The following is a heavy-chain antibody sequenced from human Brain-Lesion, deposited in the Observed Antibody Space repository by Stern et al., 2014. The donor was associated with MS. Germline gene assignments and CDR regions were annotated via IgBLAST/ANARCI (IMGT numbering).Heavy chain of an antibody. D-gene: IGHD5-18*01. V-gene: IGHV4-61*02. CDR1: GGSVGSGSYD. CDR2: IYTTGST. J-gene: IGHJ4*02. CDR3: ARDKEDTNMAFRYFDN. Sequence: VQLQESGPGLVKPSQTLSLTCTVSGGSVGSGSYDWSWIRQPAGKGLEWIGRIYTTGSTYYNPSLKSRVSISIATSKTLFSLKLTSVTAADTAVYYCARDKEDTNMAFRYFDNWGQGTLVTVSS.